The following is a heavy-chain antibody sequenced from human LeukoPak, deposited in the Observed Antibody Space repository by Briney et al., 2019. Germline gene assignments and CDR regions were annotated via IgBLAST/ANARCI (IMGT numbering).Heavy chain of an antibody. CDR2: ISSSGSTI. CDR1: GFTFSSYE. V-gene: IGHV3-48*03. J-gene: IGHJ4*02. Sequence: GGSLRLSCAASGFTFSSYEMNWVRQAPGKGLEWVSYISSSGSTIYYADSVKGRFTISRDNAKNSLYLQMNSLRAEDTAVYYCARAAHNVMLWFGEHFDYWGRGTLVTVSS. D-gene: IGHD3-10*01. CDR3: ARAAHNVMLWFGEHFDY.